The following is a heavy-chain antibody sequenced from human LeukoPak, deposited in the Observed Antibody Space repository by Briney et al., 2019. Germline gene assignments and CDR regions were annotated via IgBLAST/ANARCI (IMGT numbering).Heavy chain of an antibody. D-gene: IGHD3-10*01. CDR3: ARICYGSGSYPL. V-gene: IGHV2-5*01. CDR1: AFSLTTSEVG. J-gene: IGHJ4*02. Sequence: SGPTLVNPTQTLTLTCTFSAFSLTTSEVGVGWIRQPPGKALEWLALIWWNDDRHYSPSLKSRLTITKDTSKNQVVLTMTNMDPVDTATYYCARICYGSGSYPLWGQGTLVTVSS. CDR2: IWWNDDR.